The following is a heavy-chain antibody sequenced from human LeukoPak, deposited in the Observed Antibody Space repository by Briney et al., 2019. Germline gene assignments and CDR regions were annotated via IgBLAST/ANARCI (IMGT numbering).Heavy chain of an antibody. D-gene: IGHD6-6*01. CDR2: IYYSGST. CDR3: AIRIAARSSWDY. CDR1: GGSISSSNW. Sequence: PSGTLSLTCAVSGGSISSSNWWSWVRQPPGKGLEWIGYIYYSGSTYYNPSLKSRVTISVDTSKNQFSLKLSSVTAADTAVYYCAIRIAARSSWDYWGQGTLVTVSS. V-gene: IGHV4-4*02. J-gene: IGHJ4*02.